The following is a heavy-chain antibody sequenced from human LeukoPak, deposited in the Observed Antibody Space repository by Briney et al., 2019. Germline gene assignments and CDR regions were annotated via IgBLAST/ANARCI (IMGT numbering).Heavy chain of an antibody. CDR2: ISNSDYST. CDR1: GFTFSSYA. D-gene: IGHD1-26*01. CDR3: AKAFRIVGIGNPDDAFDV. V-gene: IGHV3-23*01. J-gene: IGHJ3*01. Sequence: GGSLRLSCAASGFTFSSYAMSWVRQAPGKGLEWVSTISNSDYSTYYADSVKGRFTLSRDNSENTLYLQLNSLRAEDSGIYYCAKAFRIVGIGNPDDAFDVWGQGTVVTVS.